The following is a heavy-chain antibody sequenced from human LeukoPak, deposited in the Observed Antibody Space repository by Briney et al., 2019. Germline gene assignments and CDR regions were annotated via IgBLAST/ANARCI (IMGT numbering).Heavy chain of an antibody. CDR3: ARGSRVYDRSGFHKWHDY. D-gene: IGHD3-22*01. V-gene: IGHV4-59*01. CDR1: GASINNY. CDR2: IYSTGDT. J-gene: IGHJ4*03. Sequence: SETLSLTCTVSGASINNYWSWVRQPPLKGLEWIGYIYSTGDTSYNPSLESRVSISMDTSKNHFSLEITSVTAADTAVYYCARGSRVYDRSGFHKWHDYWGHGTLVTVSS.